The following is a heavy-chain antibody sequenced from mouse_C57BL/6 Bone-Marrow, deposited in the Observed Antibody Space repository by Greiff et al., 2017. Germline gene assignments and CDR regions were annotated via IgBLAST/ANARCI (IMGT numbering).Heavy chain of an antibody. CDR2: IDPEDGDT. J-gene: IGHJ3*01. Sequence: VQLQQSGAELVRPGASVKLSCTASGFNITDYYMHWVKQRPEQGLEWIGRIDPEDGDTEYAPKFPGKATMTADTSSNTAYLQLSSLSSEDTAVYYCTTYYYCGSSYWFAYWGQGTLVTVSA. V-gene: IGHV14-1*01. D-gene: IGHD1-1*01. CDR1: GFNITDYY. CDR3: TTYYYCGSSYWFAY.